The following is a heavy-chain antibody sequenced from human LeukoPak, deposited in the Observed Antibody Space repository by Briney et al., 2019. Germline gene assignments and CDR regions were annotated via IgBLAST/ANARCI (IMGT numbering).Heavy chain of an antibody. CDR3: ARVGVVPAAPLQH. Sequence: SETLSLTCTVSGGSISSYFWSWIRQPPGEGLEWIGDFYYSGSTNYNPSLKSRVTISVDTSKNQFSLKLSSVTAADTAVYYCARVGVVPAAPLQHWGQGTLVTVSS. CDR1: GGSISSYF. V-gene: IGHV4-59*01. D-gene: IGHD2-2*01. CDR2: FYYSGST. J-gene: IGHJ1*01.